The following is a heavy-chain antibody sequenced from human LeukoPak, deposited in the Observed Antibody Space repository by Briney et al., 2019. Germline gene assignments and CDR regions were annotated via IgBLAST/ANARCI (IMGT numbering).Heavy chain of an antibody. V-gene: IGHV3-53*01. J-gene: IGHJ6*03. D-gene: IGHD5-24*01. CDR1: GFTVSSNY. CDR3: ARDRRDSTIEPPFHYYYYMDV. Sequence: GGSLRLSCAASGFTVSSNYMSWVRQAPGKGLEWVSVIYSGGSTYYADSVKGRFTISRGNSKNTLYLQMNSLRAEDTAVYYCARDRRDSTIEPPFHYYYYMDVWGKGTTVTVSS. CDR2: IYSGGST.